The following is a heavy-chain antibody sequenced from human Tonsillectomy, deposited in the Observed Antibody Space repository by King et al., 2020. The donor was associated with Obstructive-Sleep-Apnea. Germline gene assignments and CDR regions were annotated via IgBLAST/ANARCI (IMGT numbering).Heavy chain of an antibody. V-gene: IGHV6-1*01. D-gene: IGHD1-1*01. CDR2: TYYRSKWFN. CDR1: GDSVSSNSVA. J-gene: IGHJ5*01. Sequence: VQLQQSGPGLVKPSQTLSLTCAISGDSVSSNSVAWSWIRQSPSRGLEWLGRTYYRSKWFNDYAPSVRSRLTINPDTSKNQFSLQLTSVTPDDTAVYYCAGIPYKWNDAWFDSWGQGTLVTVSS. CDR3: AGIPYKWNDAWFDS.